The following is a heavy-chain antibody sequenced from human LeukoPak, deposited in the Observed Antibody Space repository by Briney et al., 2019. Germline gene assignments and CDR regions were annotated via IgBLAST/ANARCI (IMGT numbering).Heavy chain of an antibody. V-gene: IGHV3-30-3*01. CDR1: GFTFSSYA. D-gene: IGHD5-12*01. J-gene: IGHJ4*02. CDR2: ISYDGSNK. Sequence: PGGSLRLSCAASGFTFSSYAMPWVRQAPGKGLEWVAVISYDGSNKYYADSVKGRFTISRDNSKNTLYLQMNSLRAEDTAVYCCASEVATTCDYWGQGTLSPSPQ. CDR3: ASEVATTCDY.